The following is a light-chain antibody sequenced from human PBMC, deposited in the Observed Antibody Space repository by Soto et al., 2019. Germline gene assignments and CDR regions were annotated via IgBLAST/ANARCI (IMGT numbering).Light chain of an antibody. CDR3: SSYTSSTTRV. Sequence: QSALTQPASVSGSPGQSITISCTGTSSDVGGYNYVSWYQQHPGKAPKLMIYEVSNRPSGVSTRFSGSKSGNTASLTISGLQAEDEADYYCSSYTSSTTRVFGGGTKVTDL. V-gene: IGLV2-14*01. CDR1: SSDVGGYNY. J-gene: IGLJ2*01. CDR2: EVS.